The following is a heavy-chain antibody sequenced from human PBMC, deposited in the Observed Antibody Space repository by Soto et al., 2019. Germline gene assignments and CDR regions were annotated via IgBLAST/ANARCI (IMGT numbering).Heavy chain of an antibody. CDR2: IKTKVESYAT. V-gene: IGHV3-73*01. CDR3: TRRHCSGGGCYSDFDF. CDR1: GFTLSGFD. D-gene: IGHD2-15*01. Sequence: EVQLVESGGGLVQPGGSLKLSCAASGFTLSGFDLHWVRQASGEGLEWIGRIKTKVESYATEYAASVKGRFSISRDDLKNTAYLEMKSPETEDTAIYYCTRRHCSGGGCYSDFDFWGQGSLVTVSS. J-gene: IGHJ4*02.